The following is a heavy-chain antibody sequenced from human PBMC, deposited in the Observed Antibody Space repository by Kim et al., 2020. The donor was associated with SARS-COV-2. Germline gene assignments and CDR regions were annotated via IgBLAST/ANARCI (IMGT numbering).Heavy chain of an antibody. D-gene: IGHD1-26*01. V-gene: IGHV7-4-1*02. CDR2: INTNTGNP. J-gene: IGHJ3*02. Sequence: ASVKVSCKTSGYSFTGYAMNWVRQAPGQGLEWMGWINTNTGNPTYAQGFTGRFVFSLATSVSTAYLQISSLKAEDTAGYYCARVLGAPRHKAFDIWGQGTMVTVSS. CDR1: GYSFTGYA. CDR3: ARVLGAPRHKAFDI.